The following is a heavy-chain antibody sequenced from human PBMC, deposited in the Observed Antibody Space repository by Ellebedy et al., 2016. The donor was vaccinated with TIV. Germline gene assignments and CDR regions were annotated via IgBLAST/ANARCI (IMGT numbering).Heavy chain of an antibody. CDR1: GGPLRNYA. Sequence: ASVKVSCKASGGPLRNYAISWVRQAPGQGLEWMGWIDPDSGGTKYAQKFQGRVTMTRDTSINTAYLDLSRLTSGDTAVYFCARVRGVYVGDYWGQGTLVTVSS. V-gene: IGHV1-2*02. CDR2: IDPDSGGT. CDR3: ARVRGVYVGDY. D-gene: IGHD3-10*01. J-gene: IGHJ4*02.